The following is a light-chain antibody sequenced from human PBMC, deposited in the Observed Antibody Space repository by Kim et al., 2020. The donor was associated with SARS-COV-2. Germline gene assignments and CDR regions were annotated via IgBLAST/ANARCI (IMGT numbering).Light chain of an antibody. CDR3: QTWGTGIRI. CDR1: SRHSTYA. CDR2: LSSDGSH. V-gene: IGLV4-69*01. J-gene: IGLJ2*01. Sequence: QPVLTQSPSASASLGASVRLTCTLSSRHSTYAIAWHQQHPQKGPRYLMTLSSDGSHTKGDGIPDRFSGSSSGAERYLTISSLQSEDEADYYCQTWGTGIRIFGGGTQLTVL.